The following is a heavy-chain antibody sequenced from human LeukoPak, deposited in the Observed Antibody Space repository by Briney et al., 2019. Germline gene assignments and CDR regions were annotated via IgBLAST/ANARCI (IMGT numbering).Heavy chain of an antibody. V-gene: IGHV3-74*01. J-gene: IGHJ4*02. CDR2: INNDGRST. D-gene: IGHD2-15*01. CDR1: GFTFSFYW. Sequence: GGTLRLSCASSGFTFSFYWMHWVRQAPGKGLVWVSRINNDGRSTSYAGSVKGRFTISRDNAKNTLYLQMNSLRAEDTAVYYCARDNEYCTGGTCRLDYWGQGALVTVSS. CDR3: ARDNEYCTGGTCRLDY.